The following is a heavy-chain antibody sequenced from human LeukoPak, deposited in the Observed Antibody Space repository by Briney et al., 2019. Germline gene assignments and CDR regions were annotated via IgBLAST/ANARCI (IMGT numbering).Heavy chain of an antibody. Sequence: ASVKVSCKASGYPFTTYGLSWGRQAPGQGLEWMGQISGNDGDTTYAQKFQGRVTMTTDTGTTTAYMELTSLTSDDTAVYYCARDVPDFWSGFDHWGQGTLVTVSP. D-gene: IGHD3-3*01. CDR2: ISGNDGDT. CDR1: GYPFTTYG. V-gene: IGHV1-18*01. CDR3: ARDVPDFWSGFDH. J-gene: IGHJ4*02.